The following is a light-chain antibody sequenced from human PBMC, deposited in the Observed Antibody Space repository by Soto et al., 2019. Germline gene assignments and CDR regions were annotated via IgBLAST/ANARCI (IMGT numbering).Light chain of an antibody. Sequence: QPVLTQPPSVSGAPGQRVTISCIGSSSNIGAGFDVNWYQQLPGTAPKLLIYRNNQRPSGVPDRFSGSKSGTSASLAISGLRSEDEADYYCAAWDDSLSVHVVFGGGTKLTVL. V-gene: IGLV1-47*01. CDR3: AAWDDSLSVHVV. CDR2: RNN. CDR1: SSNIGAGFD. J-gene: IGLJ2*01.